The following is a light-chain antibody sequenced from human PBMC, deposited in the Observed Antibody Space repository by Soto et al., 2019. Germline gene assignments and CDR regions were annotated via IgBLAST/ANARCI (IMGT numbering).Light chain of an antibody. CDR1: QSVSRN. CDR3: QQYNNWTRT. CDR2: GAS. Sequence: EIVMTQFPANLYLSPGERATLSCRASQSVSRNLAWYQQKPGQAPRLLIYGASSRATGIPDRFSGGGSGTEFTITISSLKYEDFAVYYCQQYNNWTRTFGQGTKVDIK. J-gene: IGKJ1*01. V-gene: IGKV3D-15*01.